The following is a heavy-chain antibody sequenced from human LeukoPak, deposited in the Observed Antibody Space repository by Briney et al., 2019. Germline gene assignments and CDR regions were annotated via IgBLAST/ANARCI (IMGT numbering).Heavy chain of an antibody. CDR1: GVSISTDTFY. V-gene: IGHV4-39*07. CDR2: IYYTGSS. CDR3: ARDHEDIVATIWGEGLNI. D-gene: IGHD5-12*01. J-gene: IGHJ3*02. Sequence: SETLSLTCTVSGVSISTDTFYWGWIRQPPGKGLEWIANIYYTGSSYYNPSLKSRVTISVDTSKNQFSLKVRSVTAADTAVYYCARDHEDIVATIWGEGLNIWGQGTVVTVSS.